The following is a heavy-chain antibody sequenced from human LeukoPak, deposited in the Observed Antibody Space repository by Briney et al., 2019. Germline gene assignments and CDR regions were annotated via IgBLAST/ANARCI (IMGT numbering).Heavy chain of an antibody. D-gene: IGHD2-2*01. CDR3: ARGDIVVVPAAIYYYMDV. CDR2: INPSGGST. V-gene: IGHV1-46*01. CDR1: GYTFTSYY. J-gene: IGHJ6*03. Sequence: GASVKVSCKASGYTFTSYYMHWVRQAPGQGLEWMGIINPSGGSTSYAQKFQGRVTMTRDTSTSTVYMELSSLRSEDTAVYYCARGDIVVVPAAIYYYMDVWGKGTTVTVSS.